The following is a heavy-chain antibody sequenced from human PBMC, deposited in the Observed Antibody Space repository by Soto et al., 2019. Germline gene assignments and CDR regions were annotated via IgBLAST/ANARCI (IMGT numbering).Heavy chain of an antibody. D-gene: IGHD2-8*02. CDR1: GFTFNTYD. V-gene: IGHV3-23*01. CDR2: ITSAADRT. CDR3: AKHRNSGLFDY. Sequence: GGSLRLSCAASGFTFNTYDMSWVRQAPGEGLEWVSDITSAADRTNYADSVKGRFTISRVNSGNKLYLQMSSLRAEDTAIYYCAKHRNSGLFDYWGQGTLVTVSS. J-gene: IGHJ4*02.